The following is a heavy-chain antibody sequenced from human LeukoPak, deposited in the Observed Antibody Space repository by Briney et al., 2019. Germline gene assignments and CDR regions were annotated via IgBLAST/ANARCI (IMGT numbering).Heavy chain of an antibody. CDR3: ASGRYQYYYGSGSYYGYGMDV. D-gene: IGHD3-10*01. V-gene: IGHV4-34*01. CDR1: GGSFSGYY. Sequence: PSETLSLTCAVYGGSFSGYYWSWIRQPPGKGLEWIGEINHSGTTNYNPSLKTRGTISVDMSKKQFSLKLSSVTAAETAVYYCASGRYQYYYGSGSYYGYGMDVWGQGTTVTVSS. J-gene: IGHJ6*02. CDR2: INHSGTT.